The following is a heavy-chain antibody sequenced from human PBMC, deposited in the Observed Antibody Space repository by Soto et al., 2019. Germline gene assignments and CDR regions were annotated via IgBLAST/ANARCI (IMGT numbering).Heavy chain of an antibody. D-gene: IGHD6-13*01. Sequence: ASVKVSCKASGGTFSSYAISWVRQAPGRGLEWMGGIIPIFGTANYAQKFQGRVTITADKSTSTAYMELSSLRSEDTAVYYCARDPPIAAGSGDYYYYGMDVWGQGTTVTVSS. CDR1: GGTFSSYA. CDR3: ARDPPIAAGSGDYYYYGMDV. CDR2: IIPIFGTA. V-gene: IGHV1-69*06. J-gene: IGHJ6*02.